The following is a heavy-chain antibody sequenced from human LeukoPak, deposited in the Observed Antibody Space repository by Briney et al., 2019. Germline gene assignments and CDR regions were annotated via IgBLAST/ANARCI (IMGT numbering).Heavy chain of an antibody. Sequence: GASVKVSCKASGYTFTGYYMHWVRQAPGQGLEWMGWINPNSGGTIYAQKFQGRVTMTRDTSISTAYMELSRLRSDDTAVYYCAREPGLITRVFQHWGQGTLVTVSS. J-gene: IGHJ1*01. CDR2: INPNSGGT. CDR3: AREPGLITRVFQH. CDR1: GYTFTGYY. D-gene: IGHD3-16*01. V-gene: IGHV1-2*02.